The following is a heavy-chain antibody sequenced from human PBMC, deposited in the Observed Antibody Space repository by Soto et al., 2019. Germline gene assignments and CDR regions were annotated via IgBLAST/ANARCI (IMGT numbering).Heavy chain of an antibody. D-gene: IGHD6-13*01. Sequence: SETLSLTCTVSGGSISSGGYYWSWIRQHPGKGLEWIGYIYYSGSTYYNPSLKSRVTISVDTSKNQFSLKLSSVTAADTAVYYCARDTQQLVPFGYWGQGTLVTVSS. CDR1: GGSISSGGYY. CDR2: IYYSGST. J-gene: IGHJ4*02. V-gene: IGHV4-31*03. CDR3: ARDTQQLVPFGY.